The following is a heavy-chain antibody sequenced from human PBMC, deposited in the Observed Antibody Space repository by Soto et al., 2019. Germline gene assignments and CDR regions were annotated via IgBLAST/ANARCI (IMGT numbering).Heavy chain of an antibody. J-gene: IGHJ4*02. D-gene: IGHD3-9*01. Sequence: LRLSCAASDFSFSSYAMHWIRQAPGKGLEWLAVISFDGNIIQYADSVKGRFIISRDNSKNTLYLQMNSLRGDDTAVYYCARTFDTITYYFDYWGQGTLVTVSS. CDR3: ARTFDTITYYFDY. V-gene: IGHV3-30-3*01. CDR1: DFSFSSYA. CDR2: ISFDGNII.